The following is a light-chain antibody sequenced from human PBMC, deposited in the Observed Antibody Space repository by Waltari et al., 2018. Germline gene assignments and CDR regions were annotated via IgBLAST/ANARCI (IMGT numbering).Light chain of an antibody. CDR2: STS. V-gene: IGLV7-43*01. Sequence: QTVVTQEPSLTVSPGGTVTLTCASSTGAVTSGYYPNWFQQKPGQAPRALIYSTSNKHSWTPARFSGSLLGGKAALTLSGVQPEDEVECLLYYGGARVFGGGTKLTVL. CDR3: LLYYGGARV. CDR1: TGAVTSGYY. J-gene: IGLJ3*02.